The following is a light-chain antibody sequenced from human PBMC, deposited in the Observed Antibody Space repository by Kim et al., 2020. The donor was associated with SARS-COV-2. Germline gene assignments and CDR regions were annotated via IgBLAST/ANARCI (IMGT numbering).Light chain of an antibody. Sequence: ASEGDRVTMTCRSSQSSRSYLNWNQQKPGKAPRALSYAAYILHSGVPSRCSGSGSGTDFTLTISSLQPEDGATYYCQQTVSIPYTFGQGTKL. V-gene: IGKV1-39*01. J-gene: IGKJ2*01. CDR2: AAY. CDR1: QSSRSY. CDR3: QQTVSIPYT.